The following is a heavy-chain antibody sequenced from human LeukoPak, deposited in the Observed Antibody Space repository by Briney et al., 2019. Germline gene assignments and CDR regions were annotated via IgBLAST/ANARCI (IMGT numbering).Heavy chain of an antibody. Sequence: TSETLSLTCTVSGGSISSSSYYWGWIRQPPGKGLERVGSIYYSGSTYYNPSRKSRVTISVDTSKNQFSLKLSSVTAADTAVYYCARFDSSAAFDIWGQGTMVTVSS. J-gene: IGHJ3*02. V-gene: IGHV4-39*01. CDR1: GGSISSSSYY. CDR3: ARFDSSAAFDI. D-gene: IGHD3-22*01. CDR2: IYYSGST.